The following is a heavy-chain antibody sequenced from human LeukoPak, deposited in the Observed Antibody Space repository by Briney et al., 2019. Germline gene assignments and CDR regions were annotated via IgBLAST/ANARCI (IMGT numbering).Heavy chain of an antibody. J-gene: IGHJ4*02. D-gene: IGHD3-16*02. V-gene: IGHV3-66*01. CDR2: IYSGGST. Sequence: GGSLRLSCAASGFTVSSNYMSWVRQAPGKGLEWVSVIYSGGSTYYADSVKGRFTISRDNSKNTLYLQMNSLRAEDTAVYYCARSKLRLGELSHFDYWGRGTLVTVSS. CDR3: ARSKLRLGELSHFDY. CDR1: GFTVSSNY.